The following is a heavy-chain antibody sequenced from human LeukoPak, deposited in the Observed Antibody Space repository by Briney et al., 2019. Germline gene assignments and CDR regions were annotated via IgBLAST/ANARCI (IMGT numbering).Heavy chain of an antibody. D-gene: IGHD2-2*01. CDR3: ARPSVPYCSSTSCSYFDY. J-gene: IGHJ4*02. Sequence: ASVKVSCKASGYTFTSYGISWVRQAPGQGLEWMGWISAYNGNTNYAQKLQGRVTMTTDTSTNTAYMELRSLRSDDTAVYYCARPSVPYCSSTSCSYFDYWGQGTLVTVYS. CDR1: GYTFTSYG. V-gene: IGHV1-18*01. CDR2: ISAYNGNT.